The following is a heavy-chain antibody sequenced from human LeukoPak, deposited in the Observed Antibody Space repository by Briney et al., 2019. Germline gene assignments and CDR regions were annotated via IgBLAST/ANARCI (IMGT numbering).Heavy chain of an antibody. CDR3: AKQDYVWGSYRLDY. D-gene: IGHD3-16*02. CDR2: ISSSSSYI. V-gene: IGHV3-21*01. Sequence: GGSLRLSCAASGFTFSSYSMNWVRQAPGKGLEWVSSISSSSSYIYYADSVKGRFTISRDNAKNSLYLQMNSLRAEDTAVYYCAKQDYVWGSYRLDYWGQGTLVTVSS. CDR1: GFTFSSYS. J-gene: IGHJ4*02.